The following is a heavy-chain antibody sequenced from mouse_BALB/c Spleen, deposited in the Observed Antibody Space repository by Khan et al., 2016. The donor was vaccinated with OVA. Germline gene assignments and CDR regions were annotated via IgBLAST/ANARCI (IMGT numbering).Heavy chain of an antibody. D-gene: IGHD1-1*01. CDR2: ISTGGHYT. J-gene: IGHJ3*01. CDR3: ARLAYYCDSGGFAY. V-gene: IGHV5-6*01. CDR1: GFTFSTYG. Sequence: EVELVESGGDLVEPGGSLKLSCAASGFTFSTYGMSWVRQTPDKRLEWVATISTGGHYTYYPDSVRGRFTISRDNAKNTLYLQMTSLKSEDTAMFYCARLAYYCDSGGFAYWGQGTLVTVSA.